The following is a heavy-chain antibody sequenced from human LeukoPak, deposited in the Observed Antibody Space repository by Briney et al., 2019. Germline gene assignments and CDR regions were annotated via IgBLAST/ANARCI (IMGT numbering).Heavy chain of an antibody. V-gene: IGHV3-15*01. CDR1: GFTFSNAW. Sequence: GGSLRLSCAASGFTFSNAWMSWVRQAPGKGLEWVGRIKSKTDGGTTDYAAPVKGIFTISRDDSKNTLYLQMNSLKTEDTAVYYCTTPMAYGDYHYYYYGMDVWGQGTTVTVSS. D-gene: IGHD4-17*01. CDR3: TTPMAYGDYHYYYYGMDV. J-gene: IGHJ6*02. CDR2: IKSKTDGGTT.